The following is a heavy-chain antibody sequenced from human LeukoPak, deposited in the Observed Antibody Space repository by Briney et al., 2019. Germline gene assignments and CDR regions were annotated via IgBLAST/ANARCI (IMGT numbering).Heavy chain of an antibody. Sequence: SEPLSLTCTVSGGSISSYYWSWIRQPPGKGLEWIGYIYYSGSTNYNPSLKSRVTISVDTSKNQFSLKLSSVTAADTAVYYCARHAHSSSYYFDYWGQGTLVTVSS. CDR3: ARHAHSSSYYFDY. D-gene: IGHD6-13*01. CDR1: GGSISSYY. V-gene: IGHV4-59*08. CDR2: IYYSGST. J-gene: IGHJ4*02.